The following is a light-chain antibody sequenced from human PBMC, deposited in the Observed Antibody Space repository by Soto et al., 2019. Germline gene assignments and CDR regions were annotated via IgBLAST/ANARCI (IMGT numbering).Light chain of an antibody. CDR1: QSVSSN. CDR2: GAS. Sequence: IVMTQSPATLSVSPWERATLSCRASQSVSSNLAWYQQKPGQAPRLLIYGASTRATGIPARFSGTGSGTEFTLTISSLQSEDFALYYCQQYNDWPLTFGQGTKVDIK. CDR3: QQYNDWPLT. J-gene: IGKJ1*01. V-gene: IGKV3-15*01.